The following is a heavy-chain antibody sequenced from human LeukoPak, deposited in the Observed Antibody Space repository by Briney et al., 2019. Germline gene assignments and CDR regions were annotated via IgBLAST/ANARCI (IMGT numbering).Heavy chain of an antibody. CDR3: AKKIGIHNDGYYYDSSGYPWYFDY. CDR1: GITFGRYA. CDR2: ISGGGCST. Sequence: GGALKLFCAASGITFGRYAMRWVPQAPGKGLEGGSAISGGGCSTYYADSVKGRFTISRDNSKNTLYLQMNSLRAEDTAVYYCAKKIGIHNDGYYYDSSGYPWYFDYWGQGTLVTVSS. D-gene: IGHD3-22*01. V-gene: IGHV3-23*01. J-gene: IGHJ4*02.